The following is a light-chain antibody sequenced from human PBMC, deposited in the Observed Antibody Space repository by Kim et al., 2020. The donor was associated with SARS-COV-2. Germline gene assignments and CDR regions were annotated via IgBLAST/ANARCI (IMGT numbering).Light chain of an antibody. CDR2: GAS. CDR1: QCVSSWY. CDR3: QQYGSSPPYT. Sequence: SPGERPTLSCRAGQCVSSWYFAWYQPRPSQAPRLLICGASSRATGIPDRFSGSGSGTGFTLTISRLEPEGFAVYYWQQYGSSPPYTFGQGTELEI. J-gene: IGKJ2*01. V-gene: IGKV3-20*01.